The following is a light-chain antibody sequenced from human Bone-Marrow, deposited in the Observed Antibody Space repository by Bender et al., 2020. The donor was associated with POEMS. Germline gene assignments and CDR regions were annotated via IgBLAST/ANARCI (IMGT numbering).Light chain of an antibody. J-gene: IGLJ3*02. Sequence: QSALTQPASVSGSPGQSITISCTGANSDVGNYDLVSWYQQHPGKAPKLMIYEVSYRPSGISSRFSGSKSGNTASLTISGLQAEDEAVYYCSSYSSSVLFGGGTKVTVL. CDR2: EVS. V-gene: IGLV2-14*02. CDR3: SSYSSSVL. CDR1: NSDVGNYDL.